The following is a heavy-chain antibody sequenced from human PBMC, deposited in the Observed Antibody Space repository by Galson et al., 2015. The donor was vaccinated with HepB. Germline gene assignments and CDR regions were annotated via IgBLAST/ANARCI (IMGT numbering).Heavy chain of an antibody. Sequence: ETLSLTCTVSGGSISSYYWSWIRQPPGKGLEWIGYIYYSGSTNYNPSLKSRVTISVDTSKNQFSLKLSSVTAADTAVYYCARVWPQMETGFDYWGQGTLVTVSS. CDR3: ARVWPQMETGFDY. D-gene: IGHD5-24*01. V-gene: IGHV4-59*01. CDR1: GGSISSYY. CDR2: IYYSGST. J-gene: IGHJ4*02.